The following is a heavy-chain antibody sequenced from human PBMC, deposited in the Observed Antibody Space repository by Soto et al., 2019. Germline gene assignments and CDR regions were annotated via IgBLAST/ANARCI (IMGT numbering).Heavy chain of an antibody. CDR2: INHSGST. CDR1: GGSFSGYY. V-gene: IGHV4-34*01. D-gene: IGHD4-17*01. CDR3: ARGSNGGYNTYYYYYYGMDV. J-gene: IGHJ6*02. Sequence: QVQLQQWGAGLLKPSETLSLTCAVYGGSFSGYYWSWIRQPPGKGLEWIGEINHSGSTNYNPSLKSRVTISVDTSTNQFSLKLSSVPAAGTAVYYCARGSNGGYNTYYYYYYGMDVWGQGTTVTVSS.